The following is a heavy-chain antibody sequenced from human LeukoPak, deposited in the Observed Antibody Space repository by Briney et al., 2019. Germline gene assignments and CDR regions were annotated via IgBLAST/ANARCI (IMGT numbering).Heavy chain of an antibody. CDR1: GFTFSSYA. J-gene: IGHJ4*02. CDR3: ACGDGTTWGPFDY. CDR2: ISGSGGST. Sequence: GGSLRLSCAASGFTFSSYAMSWVRQAPGKGLEWVSAISGSGGSTYYADSVKGRFTISRDNSKNTLYLQMNSLRAEDTAIYYCACGDGTTWGPFDYWGQGTLVTVSS. V-gene: IGHV3-23*01. D-gene: IGHD1-1*01.